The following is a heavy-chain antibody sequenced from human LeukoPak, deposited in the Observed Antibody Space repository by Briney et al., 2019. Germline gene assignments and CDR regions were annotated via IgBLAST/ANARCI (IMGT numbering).Heavy chain of an antibody. CDR2: ISAYNGNT. Sequence: VASVKVSCKASGYTFTSYGISWVRQAPGQGLEWMGWISAYNGNTNYAQKLQGRVTMTTDTSTSTAYMELRSLRSDDTAVYYCARDAGGYYYYGMDVWGQGTTVTVSS. V-gene: IGHV1-18*01. D-gene: IGHD2-15*01. CDR3: ARDAGGYYYYGMDV. CDR1: GYTFTSYG. J-gene: IGHJ6*02.